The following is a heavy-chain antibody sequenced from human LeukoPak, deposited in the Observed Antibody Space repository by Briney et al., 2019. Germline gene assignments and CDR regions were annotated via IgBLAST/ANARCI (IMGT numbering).Heavy chain of an antibody. D-gene: IGHD6-19*01. CDR2: ISGSGGSS. CDR3: AKDRVAVAGHYYYYYMDV. Sequence: GGCLRLSCAAAGFTFSCHAMSCVRQAPREGLEWVSAISGSGGSSYYADSVKGRFTISRDNSKNTLYLQMNSLRAEDTAVYYCAKDRVAVAGHYYYYYMDVWGKGTTGTVSS. CDR1: GFTFSCHA. V-gene: IGHV3-23*01. J-gene: IGHJ6*03.